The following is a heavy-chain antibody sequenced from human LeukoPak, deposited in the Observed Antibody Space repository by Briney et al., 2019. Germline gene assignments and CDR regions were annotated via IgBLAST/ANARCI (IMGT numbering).Heavy chain of an antibody. CDR2: ISSSSSYI. CDR3: ARDLEPDSGSYYVGAPAHPY. CDR1: GFTFSSYS. J-gene: IGHJ4*02. V-gene: IGHV3-21*01. D-gene: IGHD1-26*01. Sequence: GGSLRLSCAASGFTFSSYSMNWVRQAPGKGLEWVSSISSSSSYIYYADSVKGRFTISRDNAKNSLYLQMNSLRAEDTAVYYCARDLEPDSGSYYVGAPAHPYWGQGTLVTVSS.